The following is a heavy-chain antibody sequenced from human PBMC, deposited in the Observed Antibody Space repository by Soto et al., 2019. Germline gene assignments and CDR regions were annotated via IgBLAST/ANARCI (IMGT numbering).Heavy chain of an antibody. D-gene: IGHD3-3*01. CDR3: ARRMTWSLWCFDL. Sequence: QVQLLQSGAEVKKPGTSVRVSCRASGYTFKDYDINWVRRAPGQGLEWMGWMNPNSGNTAYARKFHDRITMTRSVSARTACMELSSLTPEDTAVYYCARRMTWSLWCFDLWGSGTQVTVSS. V-gene: IGHV1-8*01. CDR2: MNPNSGNT. CDR1: GYTFKDYD. J-gene: IGHJ2*01.